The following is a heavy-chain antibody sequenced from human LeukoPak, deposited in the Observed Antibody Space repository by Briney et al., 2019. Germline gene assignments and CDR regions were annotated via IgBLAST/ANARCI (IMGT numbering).Heavy chain of an antibody. D-gene: IGHD2-21*02. Sequence: ASVKVSCKASGYTFTSYGISWVRQAPGHGLEWMGWISAYNGNTNYAQKLQGRVTMTTDTSTSTAYMELRSLRSDDTAVYYCARVGGGDLHDAFDIWGQGTMVTVSS. V-gene: IGHV1-18*01. J-gene: IGHJ3*02. CDR2: ISAYNGNT. CDR3: ARVGGGDLHDAFDI. CDR1: GYTFTSYG.